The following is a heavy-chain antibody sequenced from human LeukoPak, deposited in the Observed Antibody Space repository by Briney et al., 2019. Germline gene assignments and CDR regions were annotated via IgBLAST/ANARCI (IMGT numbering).Heavy chain of an antibody. J-gene: IGHJ5*02. V-gene: IGHV3-15*01. CDR3: RGTKYYDFWSGYYTSWFDP. D-gene: IGHD3-3*01. CDR1: GFTFSNAW. CDR2: IKSKTDGGTT. Sequence: GGSLRLSCAASGFTFSNAWMSWVRKAPGKGLEWVGRIKSKTDGGTTDYAAPVEGRFTISRDDSKNTLYLQMNSLKTEGTAVYYCRGTKYYDFWSGYYTSWFDPWGQGTLVTVSS.